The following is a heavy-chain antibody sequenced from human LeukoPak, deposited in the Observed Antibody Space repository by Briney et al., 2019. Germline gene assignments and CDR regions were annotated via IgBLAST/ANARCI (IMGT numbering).Heavy chain of an antibody. J-gene: IGHJ3*02. Sequence: PGGSLRLSCAASGFTVSSNYMSWVRQAPGKGLEWVSVIYNSGSTYYADSVKGRFTISRDSSKNTLYLQMNSLRAEDTAVYYCARRIVVVITATPGNDAFDIWGQGTMVTVSS. CDR1: GFTVSSNY. V-gene: IGHV3-66*02. D-gene: IGHD2-15*01. CDR3: ARRIVVVITATPGNDAFDI. CDR2: IYNSGST.